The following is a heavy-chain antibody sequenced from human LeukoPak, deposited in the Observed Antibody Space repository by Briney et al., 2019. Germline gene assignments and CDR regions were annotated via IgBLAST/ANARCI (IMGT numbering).Heavy chain of an antibody. D-gene: IGHD3-22*01. V-gene: IGHV3-30*01. CDR1: GFTFSSYA. J-gene: IGHJ4*02. Sequence: TGGPLRLSCAASGFTFSSYAMHWVRQAPGKGLEGVAVISYDGSNKYYADSVKGRFTISRDNSKNTLYLQMNSLRAEDTAVYYCARDADYYDSSGPLDYWGQGTLVTVSS. CDR3: ARDADYYDSSGPLDY. CDR2: ISYDGSNK.